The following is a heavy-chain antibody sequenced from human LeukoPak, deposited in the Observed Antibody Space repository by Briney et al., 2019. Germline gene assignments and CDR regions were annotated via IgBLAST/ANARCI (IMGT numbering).Heavy chain of an antibody. CDR3: ARGTAGYHSSYFDY. J-gene: IGHJ4*02. D-gene: IGHD3-16*02. CDR2: INSDGSAT. V-gene: IGHV3-74*01. Sequence: GGSLRLSCAASGFTFASPWMHWVRQAPGKGLGWVSRINSDGSATAYADSVKGRFTISRDNAENTLYLQMNSLRAEDTAVYYCARGTAGYHSSYFDYWGQGTLVTVSS. CDR1: GFTFASPW.